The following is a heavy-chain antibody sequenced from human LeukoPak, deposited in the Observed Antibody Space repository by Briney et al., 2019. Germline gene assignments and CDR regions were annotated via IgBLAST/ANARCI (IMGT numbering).Heavy chain of an antibody. CDR3: ASGAVIMSY. CDR1: GGSFSGYY. J-gene: IGHJ4*02. CDR2: ISGSGGST. Sequence: ETLSLTCAVYGGSFSGYYWSWIRQPPGKGLEWVSAISGSGGSTYYADSVKGRFTISRDNFKNTLYLQMNSLRAEDTAVYYCASGAVIMSYWGPGTLVTVSS. D-gene: IGHD3-10*01. V-gene: IGHV3-23*01.